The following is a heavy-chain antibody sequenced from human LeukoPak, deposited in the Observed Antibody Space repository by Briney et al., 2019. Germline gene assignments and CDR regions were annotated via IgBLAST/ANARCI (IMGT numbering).Heavy chain of an antibody. J-gene: IGHJ5*02. D-gene: IGHD6-6*01. CDR2: IYTSGST. CDR3: ARHAHSSSSGNWFDP. CDR1: GGSISSYY. V-gene: IGHV4-4*09. Sequence: SETLSLTCTVSGGSISSYYWSWIRQPPGKGLEWIGYIYTSGSTNYNPSLKSRVTISVDTSKNQFSLKLSSVTAADTAVYYCARHAHSSSSGNWFDPWGQGTLVTVPS.